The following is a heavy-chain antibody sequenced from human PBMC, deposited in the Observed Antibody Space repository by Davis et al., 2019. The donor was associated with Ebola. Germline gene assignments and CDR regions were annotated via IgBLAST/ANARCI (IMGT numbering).Heavy chain of an antibody. CDR3: ARASWLGTGAYE. CDR1: GGSFSTYY. V-gene: IGHV4-34*01. D-gene: IGHD1-1*01. Sequence: MPSETLSLTCAVYGGSFSTYYWRWIRQPPGKGLEWIGYIYHSGSTYYNPSLKSRDTISVDRSKNQFSLKLSSVTAADTAVYYCARASWLGTGAYEWGQGTLVTVSS. J-gene: IGHJ4*02. CDR2: IYHSGST.